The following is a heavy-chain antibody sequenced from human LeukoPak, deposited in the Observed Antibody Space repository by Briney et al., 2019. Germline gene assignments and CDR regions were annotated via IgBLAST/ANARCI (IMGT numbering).Heavy chain of an antibody. V-gene: IGHV1-69*13. CDR3: ARDMGRGGYSYGSVFGY. D-gene: IGHD5-18*01. J-gene: IGHJ4*02. CDR1: AGTFTSYA. CDR2: IIPIFGTA. Sequence: SVKVSCKASAGTFTSYAISWVRQAPGQGLEWMGGIIPIFGTANYAQKFQDRVTITADESTTTAYMELSSLRSEDTAVYYCARDMGRGGYSYGSVFGYWGQGTLVTVSS.